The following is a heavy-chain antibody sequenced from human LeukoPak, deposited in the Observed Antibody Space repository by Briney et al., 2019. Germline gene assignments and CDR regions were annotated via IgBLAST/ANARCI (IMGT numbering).Heavy chain of an antibody. D-gene: IGHD6-19*01. CDR3: ARDRYSSGWKMDYYYGMDV. CDR1: GGSISSYY. J-gene: IGHJ6*02. V-gene: IGHV4-4*07. Sequence: SETLSLTCTVSGGSISSYYWSWIRQPAGKGLEWIGRIYTSGSTNYNPSLKSRVTMSVDASKNQFSLKLSSVTAADTAVYYCARDRYSSGWKMDYYYGMDVWGQGTTVTVSS. CDR2: IYTSGST.